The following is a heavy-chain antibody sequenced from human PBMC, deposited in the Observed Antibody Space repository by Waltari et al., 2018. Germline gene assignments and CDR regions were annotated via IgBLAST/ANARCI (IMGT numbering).Heavy chain of an antibody. CDR2: IRGNTDGGTT. CDR1: GFTFSNAW. V-gene: IGHV3-15*01. CDR3: TREDQGQPGGY. J-gene: IGHJ4*02. D-gene: IGHD2-2*01. Sequence: EVQLVQSGGGLVEPGGSLRLSCAASGFTFSNAWMSWVRQAPGKGLEWVGLIRGNTDGGTTGYAAPVRGRFTISRDDSKNTLNLQMNSLRAEDTAVYYCTREDQGQPGGYWGQGTLVTVSS.